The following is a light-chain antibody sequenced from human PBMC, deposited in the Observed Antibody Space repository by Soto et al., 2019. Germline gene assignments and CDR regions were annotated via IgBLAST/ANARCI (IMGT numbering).Light chain of an antibody. CDR3: QQRSNWPPIT. J-gene: IGKJ5*01. CDR1: QSVSRY. CDR2: DAS. V-gene: IGKV3-11*01. Sequence: EIVLTQSPVTLSLSPGERATLSCRASQSVSRYLAWYQQKPDQAPRLLIHDASHRAAGIPARFSGSGFGTDFTLTISSLEPEDAAVYYCQQRSNWPPITFGQGTRLEI.